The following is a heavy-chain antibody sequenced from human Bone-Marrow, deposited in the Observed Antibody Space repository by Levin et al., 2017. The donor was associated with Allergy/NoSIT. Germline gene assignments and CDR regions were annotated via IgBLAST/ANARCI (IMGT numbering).Heavy chain of an antibody. CDR1: GFTFTSYG. CDR2: ISNDGMHK. Sequence: GESLKISCVASGFTFTSYGLHWVRQAPGKGLEWVADISNDGMHKHYADSVKGRFPVSRDKFKNTLYLQVNSLRLEDTAVDYCARAPLYDVWSAWNYNYYALDVWGQGTTVTVFS. D-gene: IGHD3-3*01. J-gene: IGHJ6*02. V-gene: IGHV3-30*04. CDR3: ARAPLYDVWSAWNYNYYALDV.